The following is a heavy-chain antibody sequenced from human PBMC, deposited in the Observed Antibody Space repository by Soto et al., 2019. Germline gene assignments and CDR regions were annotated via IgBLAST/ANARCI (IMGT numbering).Heavy chain of an antibody. CDR3: ADNRGDYYDSSGLFDP. D-gene: IGHD3-22*01. J-gene: IGHJ5*02. V-gene: IGHV1-58*01. Sequence: ASVKVSCKASGFTFTSSAVQWVRQARGQRLEWIGWIVVGSGNTNYAQKFQERVTITRDMSTSTAYMELSSLRSEDTAVYYCADNRGDYYDSSGLFDPWGQGTLVTVSS. CDR2: IVVGSGNT. CDR1: GFTFTSSA.